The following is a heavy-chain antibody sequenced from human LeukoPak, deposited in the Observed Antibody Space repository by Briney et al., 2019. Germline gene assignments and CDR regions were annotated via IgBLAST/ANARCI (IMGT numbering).Heavy chain of an antibody. D-gene: IGHD2-15*01. Sequence: GGSLRPSCAASAFTFSKHWMHWVRQAPGRGLVWVSRVDSDGGRITYADSVKGRFTISRDNARNTLYLQMRSLRAEDTAVYYGARGSPAYCSGGNCYVDLWGQGTLVTVSS. CDR1: AFTFSKHW. CDR2: VDSDGGRI. J-gene: IGHJ5*02. CDR3: ARGSPAYCSGGNCYVDL. V-gene: IGHV3-74*01.